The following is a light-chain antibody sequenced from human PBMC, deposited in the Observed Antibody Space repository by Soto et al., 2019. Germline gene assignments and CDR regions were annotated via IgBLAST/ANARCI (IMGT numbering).Light chain of an antibody. CDR2: DAS. CDR3: QQCDSRPLT. J-gene: IGKJ4*01. Sequence: DIQMTQSPSSLSASVGDRVTITCQASQDIDNCLNWYQQKPGQAPKLLISDASILETGVPSRFRERGSGKDFNFTIRGLQPEDVATFYCQQCDSRPLTFGGGTRVQIK. V-gene: IGKV1-33*01. CDR1: QDIDNC.